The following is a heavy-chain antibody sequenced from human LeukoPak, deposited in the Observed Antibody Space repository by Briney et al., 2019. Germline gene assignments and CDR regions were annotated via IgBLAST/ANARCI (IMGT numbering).Heavy chain of an antibody. J-gene: IGHJ4*02. CDR2: INHSGST. D-gene: IGHD2-2*01. Sequence: PSETLSLTCAVYGGSFSGYYWSWIRQPPGKGLEWIGEINHSGSTNYNPSLKSRVTISVDTSKNQFSLKLSSVTDADTAVYYCARGYCSSTSCYDFDYWGQGTLVTVSS. CDR1: GGSFSGYY. CDR3: ARGYCSSTSCYDFDY. V-gene: IGHV4-34*01.